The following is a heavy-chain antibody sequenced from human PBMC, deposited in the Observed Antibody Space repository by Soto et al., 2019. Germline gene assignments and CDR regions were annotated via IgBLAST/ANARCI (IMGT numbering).Heavy chain of an antibody. J-gene: IGHJ6*02. Sequence: PGGSLRLSCAASGFTFSSYGMHWVRQAPGKGLEWVAVISYDGSNKYYADSVKGRFTISRDNSKNTLYLQMNSLRAEDTAVYYCAKDPSKYESCSSNSCFDGMDVWGQGTTVTVSS. D-gene: IGHD2-2*01. CDR1: GFTFSSYG. CDR2: ISYDGSNK. CDR3: AKDPSKYESCSSNSCFDGMDV. V-gene: IGHV3-30*18.